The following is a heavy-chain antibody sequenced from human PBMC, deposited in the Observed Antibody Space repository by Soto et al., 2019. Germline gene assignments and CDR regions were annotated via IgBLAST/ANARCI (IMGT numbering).Heavy chain of an antibody. Sequence: QVQLQESGPGLVKPSQTLSLTCTVSGGSISSGDYYWSWIRQPPGKGLEWIGYIYYSGSTYYNPSVKRRVTISVDTSKNQVSLKLSSVTAADTAVYYCARDVDCSGGSCYSRGLGFDYWGQGTLVTVSS. V-gene: IGHV4-30-4*01. CDR3: ARDVDCSGGSCYSRGLGFDY. D-gene: IGHD2-15*01. J-gene: IGHJ4*02. CDR1: GGSISSGDYY. CDR2: IYYSGST.